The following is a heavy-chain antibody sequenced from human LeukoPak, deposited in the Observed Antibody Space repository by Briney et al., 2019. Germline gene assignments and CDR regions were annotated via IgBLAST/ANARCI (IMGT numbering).Heavy chain of an antibody. V-gene: IGHV4-39*02. CDR2: IYYSGST. J-gene: IGHJ5*02. Sequence: SETLSLTCTVSGAFISSSSYYWGWIRQPPGKGLEWIGSIYYSGSTFYNPSLKSRVTISVDTSKNHFSLKVTSVTATDTAVYYCACVDTAWGQGTLVTVSS. D-gene: IGHD5-18*01. CDR1: GAFISSSSYY. CDR3: ACVDTA.